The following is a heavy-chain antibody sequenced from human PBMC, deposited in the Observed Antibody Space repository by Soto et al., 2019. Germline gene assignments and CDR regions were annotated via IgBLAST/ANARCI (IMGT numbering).Heavy chain of an antibody. CDR3: AKDMIAVAGTGGFDY. D-gene: IGHD6-19*01. Sequence: DVQLVESGGGLVQPGRSLRLSCAASGFTFDDYAMHWVRQAPGKGLEWVSGISWNSGSIGYADSVKGRFTISRDNAKNSLYLQMNSLRAEDTALYYCAKDMIAVAGTGGFDYWGQGTLVTVSS. CDR2: ISWNSGSI. CDR1: GFTFDDYA. J-gene: IGHJ4*02. V-gene: IGHV3-9*01.